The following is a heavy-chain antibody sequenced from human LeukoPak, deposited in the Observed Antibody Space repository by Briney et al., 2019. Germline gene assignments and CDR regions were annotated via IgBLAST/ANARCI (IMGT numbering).Heavy chain of an antibody. V-gene: IGHV1-46*01. CDR1: GYTFTSYC. D-gene: IGHD6-13*01. CDR3: ARAVSIAAGGDY. J-gene: IGHJ4*02. CDR2: INPSGGST. Sequence: ASVKVSCKASGYTFTSYCMHWVRQAPGQGLEWMGIINPSGGSTSYAQKFQGRVTMTRDMSTSTVYMELSSLRSEDTAVYYCARAVSIAAGGDYWGQGTLVTVSS.